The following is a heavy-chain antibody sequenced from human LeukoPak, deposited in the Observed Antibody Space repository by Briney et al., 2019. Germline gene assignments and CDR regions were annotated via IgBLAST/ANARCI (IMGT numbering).Heavy chain of an antibody. V-gene: IGHV3-7*01. CDR3: ARDKVVGATFFDY. CDR1: GGSISSYY. J-gene: IGHJ4*02. D-gene: IGHD1-26*01. Sequence: ETLSLTSTVSGGSISSYYWSWVRQAPGKGPEWVANIKQDGTEIYYMDSVKGRFTISRDNAKNSLYLQMNSLRDEDTAVYYCARDKVVGATFFDYWGQGTLVTVSS. CDR2: IKQDGTEI.